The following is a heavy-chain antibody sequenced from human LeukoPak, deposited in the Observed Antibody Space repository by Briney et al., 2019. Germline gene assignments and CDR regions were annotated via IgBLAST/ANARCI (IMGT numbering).Heavy chain of an antibody. CDR1: GGSFSGYY. Sequence: PSETLSLTCAVYGGSFSGYYWSWIRQPAGKGLEWIGRISSSGSSNYNPSLKSRVTISLDTSKNQFSLKLSSVTAADTAVYYCARAVEDFYYYMDVWGKGTTVTVSS. CDR2: ISSSGSS. J-gene: IGHJ6*03. D-gene: IGHD6-19*01. V-gene: IGHV4-59*10. CDR3: ARAVEDFYYYMDV.